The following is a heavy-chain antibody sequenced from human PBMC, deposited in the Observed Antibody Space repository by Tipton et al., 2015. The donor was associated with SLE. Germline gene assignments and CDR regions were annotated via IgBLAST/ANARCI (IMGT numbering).Heavy chain of an antibody. D-gene: IGHD6-13*01. Sequence: TLSLTCTVSGGSISSYYWSWIRQPPGKGLERIGYIYYSGSTNYNPSLKSRVTISVDTSKDQFSLKLSSVTAADTAVYYCGRQPIAAAGTSNYFDYWGQGTLVTVSS. J-gene: IGHJ4*02. CDR1: GGSISSYY. V-gene: IGHV4-59*08. CDR2: IYYSGST. CDR3: GRQPIAAAGTSNYFDY.